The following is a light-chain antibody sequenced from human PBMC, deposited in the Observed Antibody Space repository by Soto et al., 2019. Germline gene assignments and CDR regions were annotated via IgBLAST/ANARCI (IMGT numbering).Light chain of an antibody. CDR2: ATS. Sequence: DIHLTQSPSTLSASVGDRVTITCRASQSISILLAWYQQKPGKAPNLLIYATSTLETGVSSRFSGSGSGTEVTLPISSLQPDDSATYYCQHYNHFSWTFGQGTKVEIK. J-gene: IGKJ1*01. CDR3: QHYNHFSWT. CDR1: QSISIL. V-gene: IGKV1-5*03.